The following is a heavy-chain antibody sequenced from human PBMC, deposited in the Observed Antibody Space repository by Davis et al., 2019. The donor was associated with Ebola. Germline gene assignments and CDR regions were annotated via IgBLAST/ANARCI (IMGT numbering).Heavy chain of an antibody. CDR3: ARNWRWSTAYWYFDL. CDR1: GFSLSTNGVG. J-gene: IGHJ2*01. V-gene: IGHV2-5*02. D-gene: IGHD2-8*02. Sequence: SGPTLVKPTQTLTLTCTFSGFSLSTNGVGVGWIRQPPGKALEWLALIYWDDDERYSSSLKSRLTVTKDTSKNQVVLTMTNVDPVDTATYYCARNWRWSTAYWYFDLWGRGTLVTVSS. CDR2: IYWDDDE.